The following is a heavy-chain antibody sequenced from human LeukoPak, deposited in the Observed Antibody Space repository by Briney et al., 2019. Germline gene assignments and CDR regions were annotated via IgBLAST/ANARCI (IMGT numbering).Heavy chain of an antibody. Sequence: ASVKVSCKTSGYTFTGYYIHWVRQAPGQGLEWLGRIDPNSGGTSYAHNFQGRVTMTRDTSISTAYMDLSSLTSGDTAVYHCARDSRVSGDYWGQGTLVTVSS. CDR1: GYTFTGYY. J-gene: IGHJ4*02. CDR3: ARDSRVSGDY. D-gene: IGHD2-2*01. V-gene: IGHV1-2*06. CDR2: IDPNSGGT.